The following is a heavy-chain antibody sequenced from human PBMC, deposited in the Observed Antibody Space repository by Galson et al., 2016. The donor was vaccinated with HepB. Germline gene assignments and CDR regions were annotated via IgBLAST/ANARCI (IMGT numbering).Heavy chain of an antibody. J-gene: IGHJ4*02. D-gene: IGHD3-16*02. CDR2: ISGSGGYT. CDR3: AGHVI. V-gene: IGHV3-21*01. Sequence: SLRLSCAASGLTFSSYAMSWVRQAPGKGLEWVSSISGSGGYTYYADSVKGQFTISRDNAKNSLSLQMNSLRAEGTAVYYCAGHVIRGQGTLVTVSS. CDR1: GLTFSSYA.